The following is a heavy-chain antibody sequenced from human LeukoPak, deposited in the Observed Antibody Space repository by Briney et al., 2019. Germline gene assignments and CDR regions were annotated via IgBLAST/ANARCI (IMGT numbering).Heavy chain of an antibody. CDR1: GGSFSGYY. CDR3: ARVGGSRYFDY. Sequence: SSETLSLTCAVYGGSFSGYYWSWIRQPPGKGLEWIGRIFTSGSTNYNPSLKSRVTMSGDTSKNQFSLKLSSVTAADTAVYYCARVGGSRYFDYWGQGTLVTVSS. V-gene: IGHV4-59*10. CDR2: IFTSGST. J-gene: IGHJ4*02.